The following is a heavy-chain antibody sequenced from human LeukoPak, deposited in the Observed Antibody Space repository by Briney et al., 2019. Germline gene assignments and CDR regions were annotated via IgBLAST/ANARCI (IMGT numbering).Heavy chain of an antibody. V-gene: IGHV4-4*07. J-gene: IGHJ3*02. CDR3: ARDLYCSSTSCSAYDAFDI. CDR2: IYTSGST. CDR1: GGSISSYY. Sequence: KASETLSLTCTVSGGSISSYYWSWIRQPAGKGLEWIGRIYTSGSTNYNPSLKSRVTMSVDTSKNQFSLKLSSVTAADMAVYYCARDLYCSSTSCSAYDAFDIWGQGTMVTVSS. D-gene: IGHD2-2*01.